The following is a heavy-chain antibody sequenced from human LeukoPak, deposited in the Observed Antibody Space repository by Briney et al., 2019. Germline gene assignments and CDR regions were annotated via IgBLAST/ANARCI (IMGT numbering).Heavy chain of an antibody. J-gene: IGHJ4*02. CDR3: ARRPDGTSHFDY. CDR1: GGSLRSYF. CDR2: VYYSGST. Sequence: KPSETLSLTCTVSGGSLRSYFWSWIRQPPGKGLEWIGNVYYSGSTNYNPSLKSRVTISVDTSKKQFSLKLSSVTAADTAVYYCARRPDGTSHFDYWGQGTLVTVSS. V-gene: IGHV4-59*08. D-gene: IGHD6-6*01.